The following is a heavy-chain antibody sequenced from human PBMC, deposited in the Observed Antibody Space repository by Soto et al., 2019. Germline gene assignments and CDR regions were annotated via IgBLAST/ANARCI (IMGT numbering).Heavy chain of an antibody. CDR2: TNTYNDDR. J-gene: IGHJ4*02. CDR3: ARERYVASRHSHFDS. V-gene: IGHV1-18*04. D-gene: IGHD6-6*01. Sequence: ASVKVSCKASGYRFSTYGLNWLRQAPGQGLEWLGWTNTYNDDRNYARKFRGRVTFTTDTSTNTAFMELRSLISDDTAVYFCARERYVASRHSHFDSWGQGTQVTVSS. CDR1: GYRFSTYG.